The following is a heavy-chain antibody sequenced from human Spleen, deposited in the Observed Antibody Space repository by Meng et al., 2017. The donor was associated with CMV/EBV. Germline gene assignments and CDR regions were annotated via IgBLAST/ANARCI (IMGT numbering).Heavy chain of an antibody. CDR1: GGSVGSTRYN. D-gene: IGHD6-13*01. J-gene: IGHJ4*02. CDR2: IYHTGTT. Sequence: TVSGGSVGSTRYNWGWIRQPPGKGLEWIGNIYHTGTTYYTPSLKSRVTISADTSRNQISLKVNSATAADTAVYYCARVAAAGTFFDFWGQGTLVTVSS. CDR3: ARVAAAGTFFDF. V-gene: IGHV4-39*01.